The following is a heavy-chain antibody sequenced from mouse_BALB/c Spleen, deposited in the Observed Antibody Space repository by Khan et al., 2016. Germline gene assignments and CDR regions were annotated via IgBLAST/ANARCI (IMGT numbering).Heavy chain of an antibody. CDR2: IYPYNGGT. J-gene: IGHJ1*01. V-gene: IGHV1S29*02. CDR3: ARGGGWYFDV. CDR1: GYTFTDYN. Sequence: EVELVASGPELVKPGASVKISCKASGYTFTDYNMHWVKQSHGKSLEWIGYIYPYNGGTGYNQKFKSKATLTVDNSSSTAYMELRSLTSEDSAVYYCARGGGWYFDVWGAGTTVTVSS. D-gene: IGHD1-1*02.